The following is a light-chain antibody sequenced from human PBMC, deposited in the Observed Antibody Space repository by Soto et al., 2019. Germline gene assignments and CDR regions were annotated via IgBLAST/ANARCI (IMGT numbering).Light chain of an antibody. CDR3: QLRSDWPPTYT. V-gene: IGKV3-15*01. CDR2: RAS. Sequence: EIVMTQSPATLSVSPGESATLSCRASQSVTSDLAWYQQKPGQAPRLFIYRASTRATGIPARFSGSGSGTEFTLTISSLQSEDSAVYFCQLRSDWPPTYTFGQGTKLE. J-gene: IGKJ2*01. CDR1: QSVTSD.